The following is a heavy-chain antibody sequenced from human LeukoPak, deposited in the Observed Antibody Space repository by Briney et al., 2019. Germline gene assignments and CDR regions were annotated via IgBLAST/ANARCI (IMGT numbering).Heavy chain of an antibody. CDR3: ARGGSHGY. V-gene: IGHV3-21*01. J-gene: IGHJ4*02. CDR1: GFTFSTYI. Sequence: GGSLRLSCAASGFTFSTYIMNWVRQTPGKGLEWVSSIGTSTSYIYYADSVKGRFTISRDNAKNSLYLEMNSLRAEDTAVYYCARGGSHGYWGQGTLVTVSS. D-gene: IGHD2-15*01. CDR2: IGTSTSYI.